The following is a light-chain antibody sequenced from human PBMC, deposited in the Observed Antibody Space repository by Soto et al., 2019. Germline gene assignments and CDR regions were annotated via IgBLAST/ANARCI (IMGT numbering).Light chain of an antibody. CDR3: QSYDSSLSSQV. Sequence: QSVLTQPPSVSGAPGQRVTISCTGSSSNIGAIYDVHWYQQLPGTAPKLLINGNSNRPSGVPERFSGSKSGTSASLAITGGQDEDEADDYCQSYDSSLSSQVFGGGTKLTVL. V-gene: IGLV1-40*01. CDR2: GNS. J-gene: IGLJ3*02. CDR1: SSNIGAIYD.